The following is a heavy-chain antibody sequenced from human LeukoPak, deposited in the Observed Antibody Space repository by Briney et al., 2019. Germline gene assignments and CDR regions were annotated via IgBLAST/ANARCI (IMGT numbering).Heavy chain of an antibody. Sequence: SETLSLTCTVSGGSISSSSYYWGWIRQPPGKGLEWIGSIYHSGSTYYNPSLKSRVTISVDRSKNQFSLKLSSVTAADTAVYYCARDCTPRDDAFDIWGQGTMVTVSS. J-gene: IGHJ3*02. D-gene: IGHD2-8*01. CDR1: GGSISSSSYY. CDR3: ARDCTPRDDAFDI. CDR2: IYHSGST. V-gene: IGHV4-39*07.